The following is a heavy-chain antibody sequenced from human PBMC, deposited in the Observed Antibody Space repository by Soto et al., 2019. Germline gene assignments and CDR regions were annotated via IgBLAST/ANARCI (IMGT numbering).Heavy chain of an antibody. J-gene: IGHJ3*02. CDR2: IIPILGIA. D-gene: IGHD2-21*02. V-gene: IGHV1-69*02. CDR1: GGTFSSYT. CDR3: ARGSTVLEGAFDI. Sequence: QVQLVQSGAEVKKPGSSVKVSCKASGGTFSSYTISWVRQAPGQGLEWMGRIIPILGIANYAQKFQGRVTITADKSTSTAYMGLSSLRSEDTAVYYCARGSTVLEGAFDIWGQGTMVTVSS.